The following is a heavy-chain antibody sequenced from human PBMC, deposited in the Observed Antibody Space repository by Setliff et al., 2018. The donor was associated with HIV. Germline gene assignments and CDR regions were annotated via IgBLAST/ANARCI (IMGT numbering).Heavy chain of an antibody. V-gene: IGHV4-38-2*01. D-gene: IGHD6-19*01. CDR2: MYYDGNT. J-gene: IGHJ4*02. Sequence: SETLSLTCAVSGYSISSGYYWGWSRQPPGKGLEWIGSMYYDGNTFYNASLKSRLTISVGTSKNQLSLKLSSLTAADTAVYYCARLSHSSGWYYYFDYWGQGTLVTVSS. CDR1: GYSISSGYY. CDR3: ARLSHSSGWYYYFDY.